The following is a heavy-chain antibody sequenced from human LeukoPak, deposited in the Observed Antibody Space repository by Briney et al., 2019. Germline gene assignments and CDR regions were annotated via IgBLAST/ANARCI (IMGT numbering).Heavy chain of an antibody. D-gene: IGHD3-22*01. CDR2: INPNSGGT. V-gene: IGHV1-2*02. CDR1: GYTFTGYY. CDR3: ARGAYYYDSSGYYGWFDP. Sequence: ASVKVSCKASGYTFTGYYMHWVRQAPGQGLEWMGWINPNSGGTNYAQKFQGRVTMTRDTSISTAYMELSRLRSDDTAVYYCARGAYYYDSSGYYGWFDPWGQGTLVTVSS. J-gene: IGHJ5*02.